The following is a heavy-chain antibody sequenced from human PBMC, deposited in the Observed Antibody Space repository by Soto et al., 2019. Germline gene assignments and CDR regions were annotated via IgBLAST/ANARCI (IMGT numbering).Heavy chain of an antibody. J-gene: IGHJ3*02. CDR3: TTDHYCSSTTCPGAFDM. CDR2: IKRKIDDGTT. CDR1: GFTFTNVW. V-gene: IGHV3-15*01. D-gene: IGHD2-2*01. Sequence: EVQLVESGGGLVEPGGSFRLSCAASGFTFTNVWMTWVRQALGKGLEWVGRIKRKIDDGTTDYAAPVKGRFTISRDDSKSTLYLQMNSLKTEDTAVYYCTTDHYCSSTTCPGAFDMWGQGTMVTVPS.